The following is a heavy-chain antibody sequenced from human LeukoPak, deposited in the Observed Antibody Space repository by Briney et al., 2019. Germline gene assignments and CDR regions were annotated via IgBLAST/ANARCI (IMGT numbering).Heavy chain of an antibody. CDR3: ARGLSGISSLLRYFDWAPRPGPDQSRERRNVFDY. J-gene: IGHJ4*02. D-gene: IGHD3-9*01. V-gene: IGHV4-34*01. CDR1: GGSFSGYY. CDR2: INHSGST. Sequence: SETLSLTCAVYGGSFSGYYWSWIRQPPGKGLEWIGEINHSGSTNYNPSLKSRVTISVDTSKNQFSLKLSSVTAAHTAVYYCARGLSGISSLLRYFDWAPRPGPDQSRERRNVFDYWGQGTLVTVSS.